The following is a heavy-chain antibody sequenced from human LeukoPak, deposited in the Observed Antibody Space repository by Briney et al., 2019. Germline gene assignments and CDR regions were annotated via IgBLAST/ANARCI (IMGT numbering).Heavy chain of an antibody. CDR1: GYTFTSYG. D-gene: IGHD7-27*01. Sequence: ASVKVSCKASGYTFTSYGVSWVRQAPGQGLEWMGWISTYNGNTNYAQKFQGRVNMTTDTSTSTAYMELRSLRSDDTAVYYCARDLGYYFDYWGQGTLVTVSS. J-gene: IGHJ4*02. V-gene: IGHV1-18*01. CDR2: ISTYNGNT. CDR3: ARDLGYYFDY.